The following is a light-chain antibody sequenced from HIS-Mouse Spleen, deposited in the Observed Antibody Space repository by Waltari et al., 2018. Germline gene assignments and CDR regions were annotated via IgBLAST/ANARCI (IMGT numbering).Light chain of an antibody. CDR1: SSDVGGYNY. V-gene: IGLV2-8*01. Sequence: QSALTQPPSASGSPGQSVTISCTGTSSDVGGYNYVSWYQQHPGQAPKVTVYEVSKRPSVFPDRFSCSKYGNTASLPVSGLQAEDEADYYCSSYAGSNNVVFGGGTKLTVL. CDR3: SSYAGSNNVV. J-gene: IGLJ2*01. CDR2: EVS.